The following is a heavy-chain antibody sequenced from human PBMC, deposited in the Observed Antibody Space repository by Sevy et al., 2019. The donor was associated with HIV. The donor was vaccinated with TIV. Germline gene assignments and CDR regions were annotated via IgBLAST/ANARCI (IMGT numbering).Heavy chain of an antibody. CDR1: GFTFSSYW. CDR2: IKQEGSEK. D-gene: IGHD4-4*01. CDR3: ARERTTVTLRYAFDI. V-gene: IGHV3-7*03. J-gene: IGHJ3*02. Sequence: GGSLRLSCAASGFTFSSYWMSWVRQAPGKGLEWVANIKQEGSEKYYVDSWKGRLTISRDNAKNSLYLQMNSLRAEDTAVYYCARERTTVTLRYAFDIWGQGTMVTVSS.